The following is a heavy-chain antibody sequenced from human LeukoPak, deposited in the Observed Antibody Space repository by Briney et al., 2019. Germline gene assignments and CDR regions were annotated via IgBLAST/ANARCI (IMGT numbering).Heavy chain of an antibody. V-gene: IGHV3-7*01. D-gene: IGHD3-22*01. Sequence: GGSLRLSCAASGFTYSVYWMGWVRQAPGKGLEWVADIKHDGSETYHVDFVKGRFTISRDNAESSLYLQMNSLRAEDTALYYCVRHYYDSSGWSFDMWDQGTMVTVSP. CDR1: GFTYSVYW. CDR3: VRHYYDSSGWSFDM. CDR2: IKHDGSET. J-gene: IGHJ3*02.